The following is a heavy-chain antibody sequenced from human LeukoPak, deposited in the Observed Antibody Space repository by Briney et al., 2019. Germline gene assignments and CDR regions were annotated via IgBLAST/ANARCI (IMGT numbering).Heavy chain of an antibody. V-gene: IGHV1-69*05. Sequence: GASVKVSCKASGGTFSSYAISWVRQAPGQGLEWMGGIIPIFGTANYAQKFQGRVTITTDESTSTAYMELSSLRSEDTAVYYCAREDPTYPGHRGYFDLWGRGTLVTVSS. D-gene: IGHD3-16*02. CDR1: GGTFSSYA. J-gene: IGHJ2*01. CDR2: IIPIFGTA. CDR3: AREDPTYPGHRGYFDL.